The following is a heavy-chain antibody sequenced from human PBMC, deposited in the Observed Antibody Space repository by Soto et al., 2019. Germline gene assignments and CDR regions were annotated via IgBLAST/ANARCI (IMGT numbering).Heavy chain of an antibody. J-gene: IGHJ6*03. V-gene: IGHV4-34*01. D-gene: IGHD3-16*02. Sequence: SETLSLTCAVYGGSFSGYYWSWIRQPPGKGLEWIGEINHSGSTNYNPSLKSRVTISVDTSKNQFSLKLSSVTAADTAVYYCARGRKSTKEGGGSYRPNYYYYYYMDVWGKGTTVTVSS. CDR3: ARGRKSTKEGGGSYRPNYYYYYYMDV. CDR2: INHSGST. CDR1: GGSFSGYY.